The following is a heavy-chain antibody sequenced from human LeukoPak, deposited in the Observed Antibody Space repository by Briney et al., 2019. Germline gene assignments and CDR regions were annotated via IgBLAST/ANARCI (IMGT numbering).Heavy chain of an antibody. D-gene: IGHD2-21*02. CDR3: ATSLTHFDY. J-gene: IGHJ4*02. Sequence: PSETLSLTCAVYGGSFSGYYWSWIRQPPGKGLEWIGEINHSGSTNYNPSLKGRVTISVDTSKNQFSLKLSSVTAADTAVYYCATSLTHFDYWGQGTLVTVSS. CDR1: GGSFSGYY. V-gene: IGHV4-34*01. CDR2: INHSGST.